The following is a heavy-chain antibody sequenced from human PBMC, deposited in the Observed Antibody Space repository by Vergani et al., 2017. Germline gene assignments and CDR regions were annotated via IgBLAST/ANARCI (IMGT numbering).Heavy chain of an antibody. Sequence: QVQLVESGGGVVQPGRSLRLSCAASGFTFSSYGMHWVRQAPGKGLEWVAVLSYDGSNKYYADSVKGRFTISRDNSKNTLYLQLNSLRVEDTAVYYCARDLVAAAGTNYYMDVWGKGTTVTVSS. V-gene: IGHV3-30*03. J-gene: IGHJ6*03. D-gene: IGHD6-13*01. CDR3: ARDLVAAAGTNYYMDV. CDR2: LSYDGSNK. CDR1: GFTFSSYG.